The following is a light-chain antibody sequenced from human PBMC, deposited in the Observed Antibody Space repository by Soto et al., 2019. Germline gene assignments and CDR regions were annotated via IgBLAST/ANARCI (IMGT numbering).Light chain of an antibody. V-gene: IGKV3-15*01. CDR1: QSVSSSY. CDR3: QQYNNWPRRT. J-gene: IGKJ1*01. Sequence: EIVLTQSPGTLSLYPGERATLSCRASQSVSSSYLAWYQQKPGQAPRLLIYGASTRATGIPARFSGSGSGTEFTLTISSLQSEDFAVYYCQQYNNWPRRTFGQGTNVDIK. CDR2: GAS.